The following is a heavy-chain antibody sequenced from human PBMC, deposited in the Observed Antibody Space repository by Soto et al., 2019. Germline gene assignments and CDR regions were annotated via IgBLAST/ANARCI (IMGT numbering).Heavy chain of an antibody. Sequence: SETLSLTCAVYGGSFSGYYWSWIRQPPGKGLEWIGEINHSGSTNYNPSLKSRVTISVDTSKNQFSLKLSSVTAADTAVYYCARGSWIQLWSRASSGMYVCGQETALTVSS. CDR2: INHSGST. CDR3: ARGSWIQLWSRASSGMYV. J-gene: IGHJ6*02. D-gene: IGHD5-18*01. CDR1: GGSFSGYY. V-gene: IGHV4-34*01.